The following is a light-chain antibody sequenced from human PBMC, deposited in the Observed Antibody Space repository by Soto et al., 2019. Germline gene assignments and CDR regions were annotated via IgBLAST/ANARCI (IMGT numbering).Light chain of an antibody. V-gene: IGLV2-14*01. Sequence: QSALTQPASGTGFPGQSITISCTGTSSDVGGYNYVSWYQQHPGKAPKLMIYDVSNRPSGVSNRFSGSKSGNTASLTISGLQAEDEADYYCSSYTSSSTLDVFGTGTKVTVL. CDR3: SSYTSSSTLDV. CDR2: DVS. J-gene: IGLJ1*01. CDR1: SSDVGGYNY.